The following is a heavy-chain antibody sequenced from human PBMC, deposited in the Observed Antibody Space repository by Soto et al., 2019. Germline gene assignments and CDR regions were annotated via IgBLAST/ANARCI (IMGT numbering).Heavy chain of an antibody. CDR3: ARLRAAAGFYYYYYGMDV. CDR1: GGSFSGYY. J-gene: IGHJ6*02. D-gene: IGHD6-13*01. Sequence: PSETLSLTCAVYGGSFSGYYWSWIRQPPGKGLEWIGEISHSGSTNYNPSLKSRVTISVDTSKNQFSLKLSSVTAADTAVYYCARLRAAAGFYYYYYGMDVWGQGTTVTVSS. CDR2: ISHSGST. V-gene: IGHV4-34*01.